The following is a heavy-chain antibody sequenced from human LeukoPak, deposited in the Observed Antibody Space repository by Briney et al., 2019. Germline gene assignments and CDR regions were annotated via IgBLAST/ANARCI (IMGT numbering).Heavy chain of an antibody. Sequence: SETLSLTCTVSGGSISSSSYYWGWIRQPPGKGLEWIGSIYYSGSTYYNPSFKSRVTISVDTSKNQFSLKLTSVTAADTALYYCARAIRFTINWFDPWGQGTLVTVSS. D-gene: IGHD3-10*01. CDR3: ARAIRFTINWFDP. CDR1: GGSISSSSYY. CDR2: IYYSGST. J-gene: IGHJ5*02. V-gene: IGHV4-39*01.